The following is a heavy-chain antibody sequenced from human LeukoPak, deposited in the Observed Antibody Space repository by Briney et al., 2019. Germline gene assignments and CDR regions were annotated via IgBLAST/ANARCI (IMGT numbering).Heavy chain of an antibody. Sequence: PGGSLRLSCAASGFTFSTYSMNWVRQAPGKGLEWVSSISSSSSYIYYADSVKGRFTISRDNAKNSLYLQMNSLRAEDTAVYYCAKDRCSNGIGCYYYYMDVWGKGTTVTISS. CDR2: ISSSSSYI. J-gene: IGHJ6*03. CDR1: GFTFSTYS. V-gene: IGHV3-21*01. CDR3: AKDRCSNGIGCYYYYMDV. D-gene: IGHD2-8*01.